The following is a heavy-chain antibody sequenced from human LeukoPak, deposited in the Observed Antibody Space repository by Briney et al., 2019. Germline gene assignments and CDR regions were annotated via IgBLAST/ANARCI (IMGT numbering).Heavy chain of an antibody. Sequence: GASVTVSCKASGYTFTGDYMHWVRQAPGQGLEWMGRINPNSGDTNYAQKFQGRVTVTRDTSITTAYMELRSLTSDDTAIYYCARAEAADYWGQGTLVTVSS. V-gene: IGHV1-2*06. CDR3: ARAEAADY. CDR1: GYTFTGDY. J-gene: IGHJ4*02. D-gene: IGHD2-15*01. CDR2: INPNSGDT.